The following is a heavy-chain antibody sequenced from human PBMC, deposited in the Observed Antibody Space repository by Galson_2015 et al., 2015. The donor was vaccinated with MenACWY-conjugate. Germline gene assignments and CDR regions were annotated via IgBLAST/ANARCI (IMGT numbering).Heavy chain of an antibody. J-gene: IGHJ4*02. CDR2: IWYDGSNK. V-gene: IGHV3-33*01. CDR3: ARLPTYDFWSGLDY. D-gene: IGHD3-3*01. CDR1: GFTFSSYG. Sequence: SLRLSCAASGFTFSSYGMHWVRQAPGKGLEWVAVIWYDGSNKYYADSVKGRFTISRDNSKNTLYLQMNSLRAEDTAVYYCARLPTYDFWSGLDYWGQGTLVTVSS.